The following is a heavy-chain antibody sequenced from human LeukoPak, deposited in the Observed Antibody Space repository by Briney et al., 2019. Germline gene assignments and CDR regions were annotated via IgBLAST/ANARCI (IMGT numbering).Heavy chain of an antibody. Sequence: GGSLRLSCAASGFTFSSYWMSWVRQAPGKGLESVANIKQDGSEKYYVDSVKGRFTISRDNAKNSLYLQMNSLRAEDTAVYYCAARVPAARDKSAFDIWGQGTMVTVSS. J-gene: IGHJ3*02. CDR3: AARVPAARDKSAFDI. D-gene: IGHD2-2*01. CDR2: IKQDGSEK. CDR1: GFTFSSYW. V-gene: IGHV3-7*01.